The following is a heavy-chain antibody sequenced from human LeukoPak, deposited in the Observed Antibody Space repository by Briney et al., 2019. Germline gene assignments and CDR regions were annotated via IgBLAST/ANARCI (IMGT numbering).Heavy chain of an antibody. CDR2: IIAFIGIT. D-gene: IGHD6-6*01. J-gene: IGHJ4*01. CDR3: AREGSSSEPY. Sequence: GASVKVSCKASGYTFTSYGISWVRQAPGQGLEWMGRIIAFIGITNYAQKFQGRVTMTADKSTSTAYMVLSSLRSEDTAVYYCAREGSSSEPYWGQETLGTVSS. V-gene: IGHV1-69*04. CDR1: GYTFTSYG.